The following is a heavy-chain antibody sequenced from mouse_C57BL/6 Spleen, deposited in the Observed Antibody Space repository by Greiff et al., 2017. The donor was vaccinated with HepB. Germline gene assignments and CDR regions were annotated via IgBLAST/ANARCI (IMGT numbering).Heavy chain of an antibody. Sequence: VQLQQPGAELVRPGSSVKLSCKASGYTFTSYWMHWVKQRPIQGLEWIGNIDPSASATHYNQKFKDKATLTVDKYSITAYMQLSSLTSEDSAVYYCARRTGTEAMDYWGQGTSVTVSS. CDR3: ARRTGTEAMDY. D-gene: IGHD4-1*01. J-gene: IGHJ4*01. CDR1: GYTFTSYW. CDR2: IDPSASAT. V-gene: IGHV1-52*01.